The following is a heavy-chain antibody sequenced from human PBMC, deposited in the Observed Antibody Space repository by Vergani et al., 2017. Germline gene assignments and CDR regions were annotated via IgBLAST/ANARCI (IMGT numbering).Heavy chain of an antibody. CDR2: INHRGST. J-gene: IGHJ6*03. CDR1: GGSTSGNY. D-gene: IGHD3-3*01. Sequence: QVQLQESAPGLVKPPETLPLTCTVAGGSTSGNYWSWIRQPPGRGLEWLGEINHRGSTNYNPSLKRRVTISVDTSKNQFSLKLSSGTAADTAVYYCASVQEFYDFRSGYRVRYYYSMAVWSKGPSVTVSS. CDR3: ASVQEFYDFRSGYRVRYYYSMAV. V-gene: IGHV4-34*01.